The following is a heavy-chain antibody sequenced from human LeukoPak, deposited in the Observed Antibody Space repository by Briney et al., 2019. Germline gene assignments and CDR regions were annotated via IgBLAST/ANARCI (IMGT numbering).Heavy chain of an antibody. CDR1: GFTFSSYW. Sequence: GGSLRLSCAASGFTFSSYWMHWVRQAPGKGLLWVSRINSDGSSTWYADSVKGRFTISRVNAKNTLYLQMNSLRAEDTAVYYCARVYSSSSSDYWGQGTLVTVSS. CDR3: ARVYSSSSSDY. CDR2: INSDGSST. V-gene: IGHV3-74*01. D-gene: IGHD6-6*01. J-gene: IGHJ4*02.